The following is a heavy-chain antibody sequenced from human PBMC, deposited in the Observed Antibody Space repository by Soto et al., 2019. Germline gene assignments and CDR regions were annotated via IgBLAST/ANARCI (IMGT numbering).Heavy chain of an antibody. CDR3: ARVGDYDSSGYPLKFDY. J-gene: IGHJ4*02. CDR2: IIPIFGTA. CDR1: GGTFSSYA. V-gene: IGHV1-69*13. D-gene: IGHD3-22*01. Sequence: GASVKVSCKASGGTFSSYAISWVRQAPGQGLEWMGGIIPIFGTANYAQKFQGRVTITADESTSTAYMELSSLRSEDTAVYYCARVGDYDSSGYPLKFDYWGQGTLVTVSS.